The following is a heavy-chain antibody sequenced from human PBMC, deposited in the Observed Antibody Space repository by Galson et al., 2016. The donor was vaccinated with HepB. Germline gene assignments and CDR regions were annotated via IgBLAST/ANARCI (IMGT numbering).Heavy chain of an antibody. CDR3: ASAAGTSIFDY. CDR1: GFIVSSNY. CDR2: IYSGGST. D-gene: IGHD6-13*01. Sequence: SLRLSCAASGFIVSSNYMSWVRQAPGKGLEWVSVIYSGGSTHYADSVEGRFTISRDNSENTLFLQMNSLRAEDTAVYYCASAAGTSIFDYWGQGTLVTVSS. V-gene: IGHV3-53*01. J-gene: IGHJ4*02.